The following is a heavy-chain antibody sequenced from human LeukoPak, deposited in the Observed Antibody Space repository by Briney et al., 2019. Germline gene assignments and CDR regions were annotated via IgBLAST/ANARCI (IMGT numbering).Heavy chain of an antibody. D-gene: IGHD2-21*02. CDR2: ISAYNGNT. J-gene: IGHJ4*02. Sequence: GASVKVSCKASGYTFTSHGISWVRQAPGQGLEWMGWISAYNGNTNYAQKLQGRVTMTTDTSTSTAYMELRSLRSDDTAVYYCARDLSLAYCGGDCYSGFDYWGQGTLVTVSS. V-gene: IGHV1-18*01. CDR3: ARDLSLAYCGGDCYSGFDY. CDR1: GYTFTSHG.